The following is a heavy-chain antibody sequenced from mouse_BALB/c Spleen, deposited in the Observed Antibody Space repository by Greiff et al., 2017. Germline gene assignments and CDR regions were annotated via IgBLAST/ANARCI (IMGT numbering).Heavy chain of an antibody. CDR2: ISSGSSTI. D-gene: IGHD1-1*02. V-gene: IGHV5-17*02. J-gene: IGHJ2*01. CDR3: ARGWYHFDY. CDR1: GFTFSSFG. Sequence: EVQLQESGGGLVQPGGSRKLSCAASGFTFSSFGMHWVRQAPEKGLEWVAYISSGSSTIYYADTVKGRFTISRDNPKNTLFLQMTSLRSEDTAMYYCARGWYHFDYWGQGTTLTVSS.